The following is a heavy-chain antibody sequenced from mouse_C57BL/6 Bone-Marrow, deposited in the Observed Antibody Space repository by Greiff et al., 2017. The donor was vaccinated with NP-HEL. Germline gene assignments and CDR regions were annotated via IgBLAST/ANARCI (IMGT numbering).Heavy chain of an antibody. V-gene: IGHV1-5*01. J-gene: IGHJ4*01. CDR3: TRSKITTPLYYYAMDY. Sequence: DVQLQESGTVLARPGASVKMSCKTSGYTFTSYWMHWVKQRPGQGLEWIGAIYPGNSDTSYNQKFKGKAKLTAVTSASTAYMELSSLTNEDSAVYYCTRSKITTPLYYYAMDYWGQGTSVTVSS. D-gene: IGHD1-1*01. CDR2: IYPGNSDT. CDR1: GYTFTSYW.